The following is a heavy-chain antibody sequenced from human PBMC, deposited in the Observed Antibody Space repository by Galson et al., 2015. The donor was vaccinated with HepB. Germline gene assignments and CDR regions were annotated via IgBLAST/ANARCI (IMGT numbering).Heavy chain of an antibody. CDR1: GDSVSSNSAA. V-gene: IGHV6-1*01. D-gene: IGHD6-19*01. CDR2: TYYRSKWYN. Sequence: CAISGDSVSSNSAAWNWIRQSPSRGLEWLGRTYYRSKWYNDYAVSVKSRITINPDTSKNQFSLQLNSVTPEDTAVYYCAREPYSSAQRDAFDIWGQGTMVTVSS. CDR3: AREPYSSAQRDAFDI. J-gene: IGHJ3*02.